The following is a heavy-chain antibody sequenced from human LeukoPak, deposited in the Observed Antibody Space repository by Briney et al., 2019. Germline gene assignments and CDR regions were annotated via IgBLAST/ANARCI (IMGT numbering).Heavy chain of an antibody. CDR1: GYTFTSYY. D-gene: IGHD3-22*01. Sequence: ASVKVSCKASGYTFTSYYMHWVRQAPGQGLEWMGIINPSGGSTSYAQKFQGRVTMTRDTSTSTVYMELSSLRSEDTAVYYCARTYYYDSRQRGDAFDIWGQGTMVTVSS. V-gene: IGHV1-46*01. J-gene: IGHJ3*02. CDR2: INPSGGST. CDR3: ARTYYYDSRQRGDAFDI.